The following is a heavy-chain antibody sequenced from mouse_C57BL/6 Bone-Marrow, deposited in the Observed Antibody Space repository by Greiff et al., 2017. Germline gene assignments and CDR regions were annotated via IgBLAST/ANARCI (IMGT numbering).Heavy chain of an antibody. Sequence: QVHVKQPGAELVKPGASVKMSCKASGYTFTSYWITWVKQRPGQGLEWIGDIYPGSGSTNYNEKFKSKATLTVDTSSSTAYMQLSSLTSEDSAVYYCAREITTVVAPCWGQGTTLTVSS. D-gene: IGHD1-1*01. CDR3: AREITTVVAPC. CDR2: IYPGSGST. J-gene: IGHJ2*01. V-gene: IGHV1-55*01. CDR1: GYTFTSYW.